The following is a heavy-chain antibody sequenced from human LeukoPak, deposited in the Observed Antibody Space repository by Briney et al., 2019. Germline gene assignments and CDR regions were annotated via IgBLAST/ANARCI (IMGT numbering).Heavy chain of an antibody. J-gene: IGHJ4*02. Sequence: SVKVSCKASGYTFTGYYMHWVRQAPGQGLEWMGGIIPIFGTANYAQKFQGRVTITADESTSTAYMELSSLRSEDTAVYYCARDGGRQEDYWGQGTLVTVSS. V-gene: IGHV1-69*13. D-gene: IGHD2-15*01. CDR1: GYTFTGYY. CDR3: ARDGGRQEDY. CDR2: IIPIFGTA.